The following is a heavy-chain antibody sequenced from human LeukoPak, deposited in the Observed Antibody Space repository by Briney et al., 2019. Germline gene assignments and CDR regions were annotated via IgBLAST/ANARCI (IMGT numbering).Heavy chain of an antibody. CDR2: IKSKTDGGTT. J-gene: IGHJ4*02. CDR1: GFTFSNAW. V-gene: IGHV3-15*01. D-gene: IGHD3-10*01. CDR3: TTDKGRKLLWFGELPSYYFDY. Sequence: KPGGSLRLSCAASGFTFSNAWMSWVRQAPGKGLEWVGRIKSKTDGGTTDYAAPVKGRFTISRGDSKNTLYLQMNSLKTEDTAVYYCTTDKGRKLLWFGELPSYYFDYWGQGTLVTVSS.